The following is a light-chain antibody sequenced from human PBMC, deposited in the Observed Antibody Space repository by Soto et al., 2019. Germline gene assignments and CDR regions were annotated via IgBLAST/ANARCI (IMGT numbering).Light chain of an antibody. CDR2: LEGSGSY. Sequence: QAVVTQSSSASASLGSSVKLTCTLSSGHSSYIIAWHQQQPGKAPRYLMKLEGSGSYNKGSGVPDRFSGSSSGADRYLTISNLQFEDDADYYCETWDSYSWVFGGGTQLTVL. CDR1: SGHSSYI. V-gene: IGLV4-60*02. J-gene: IGLJ3*02. CDR3: ETWDSYSWV.